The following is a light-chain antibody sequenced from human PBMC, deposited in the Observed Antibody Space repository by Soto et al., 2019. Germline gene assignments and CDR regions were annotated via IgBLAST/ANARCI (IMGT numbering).Light chain of an antibody. CDR1: QSVRSSY. CDR2: GAS. Sequence: ETVMTQSPATLPVSPGERATLSCRASQSVRSSYLAWYQQKPGQAHRLLIYGASSRATGIPDRFSGSGSGTDFTLTIRRLEPEDVAVYYCQQYGSSPRTFGQGTKVDIK. J-gene: IGKJ1*01. CDR3: QQYGSSPRT. V-gene: IGKV3-20*01.